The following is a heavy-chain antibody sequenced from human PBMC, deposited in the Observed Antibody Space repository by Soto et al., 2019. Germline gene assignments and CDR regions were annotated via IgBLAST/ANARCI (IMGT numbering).Heavy chain of an antibody. J-gene: IGHJ5*02. CDR2: ISGSGGST. D-gene: IGHD6-13*01. V-gene: IGHV3-23*01. CDR1: GFTFSSYA. CDR3: AKTGRSSSRGWFDP. Sequence: LSLTCAASGFTFSSYAMSWVRQAPGKGLEWVSAISGSGGSTYYADSVKGRFTISRDNSKNTLYLQMNSLRAEDTAVYYCAKTGRSSSRGWFDPWGQGTLVTVSS.